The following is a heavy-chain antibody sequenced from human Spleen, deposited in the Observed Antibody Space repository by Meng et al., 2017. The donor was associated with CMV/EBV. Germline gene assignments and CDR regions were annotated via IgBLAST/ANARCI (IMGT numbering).Heavy chain of an antibody. Sequence: SETLSLTCTVSGGSISSYYWSWIRQPPGKGLEWIGCTSYSGSTKYNPSLQSRVTLSVDTSRRQLSLTLTSVTAADTAVYYCARDLGYSRSSYYYYYALDVWGQGTTVTVS. CDR1: GGSISSYY. V-gene: IGHV4-59*01. CDR3: ARDLGYSRSSYYYYYALDV. D-gene: IGHD6-6*01. CDR2: TSYSGST. J-gene: IGHJ6*02.